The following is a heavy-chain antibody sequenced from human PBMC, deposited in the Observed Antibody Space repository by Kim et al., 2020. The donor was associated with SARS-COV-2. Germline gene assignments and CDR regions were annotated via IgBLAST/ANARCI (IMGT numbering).Heavy chain of an antibody. J-gene: IGHJ6*03. CDR3: TRLTKQLVMFDYYYYMDV. V-gene: IGHV3-73*01. Sequence: KGRFTISRDDSKNTAYLQMNSLKTEDTAVYYCTRLTKQLVMFDYYYYMDVWGKGTTVTVSS. D-gene: IGHD6-13*01.